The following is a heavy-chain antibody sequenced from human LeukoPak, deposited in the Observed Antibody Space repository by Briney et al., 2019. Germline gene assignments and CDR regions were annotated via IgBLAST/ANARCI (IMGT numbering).Heavy chain of an antibody. CDR1: GFTFSSYW. D-gene: IGHD3-3*01. Sequence: GGSLRLSCAASGFTFSSYWMSWVRQALGKGLEWVANIKQDGSGKYYVDSVKGRFTISRDNAKNSLYLQMNSLRAEDTAVYYCARYYDFWSGIPFDYWGQGTLVTVSS. J-gene: IGHJ4*02. CDR2: IKQDGSGK. V-gene: IGHV3-7*01. CDR3: ARYYDFWSGIPFDY.